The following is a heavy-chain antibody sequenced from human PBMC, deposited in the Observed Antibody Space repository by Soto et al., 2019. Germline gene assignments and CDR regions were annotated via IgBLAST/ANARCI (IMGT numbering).Heavy chain of an antibody. J-gene: IGHJ3*02. Sequence: EAQLLESGGGLVRPGGSLRLSCVASGFTFSTYAMSWVRQAPGKGLEWVSALTPSGGETYYVDSVKGRFTISRDNSMNALYLQMTSLRIEDTAVYYCAHPRGYGVFDAYDIWGQGTMVTVSS. CDR1: GFTFSTYA. V-gene: IGHV3-23*01. D-gene: IGHD4-17*01. CDR3: AHPRGYGVFDAYDI. CDR2: LTPSGGET.